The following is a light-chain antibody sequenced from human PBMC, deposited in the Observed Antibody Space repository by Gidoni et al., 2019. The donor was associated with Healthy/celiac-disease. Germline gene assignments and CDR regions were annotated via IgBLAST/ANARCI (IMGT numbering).Light chain of an antibody. CDR1: QGISSA. V-gene: IGKV1D-13*01. CDR2: DAS. J-gene: IGKJ4*01. CDR3: QQFNNFPLT. Sequence: AIQLTQSPSSLSASVGDRVPITCRARQGISSALAWYQHKPGKALKLLIYDASSLESGVPSRFSGSGSGTDFTLTISILQPEDFATYYCQQFNNFPLTFXGXTKVEIK.